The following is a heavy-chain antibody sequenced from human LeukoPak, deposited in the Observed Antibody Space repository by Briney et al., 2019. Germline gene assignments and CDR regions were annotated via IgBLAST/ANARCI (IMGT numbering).Heavy chain of an antibody. CDR1: GYTFTSYG. Sequence: GASVKVSCKASGYTFTSYGISWVRQAPGQGLEWMGWISAYNGNTNYAQKLQGRVTMTTDTSTSTAYMELRSLRSDDTAVYYCAREGSGSYYECGGFDPWGQGTLVTVSS. V-gene: IGHV1-18*01. D-gene: IGHD3-10*01. CDR3: AREGSGSYYECGGFDP. CDR2: ISAYNGNT. J-gene: IGHJ5*02.